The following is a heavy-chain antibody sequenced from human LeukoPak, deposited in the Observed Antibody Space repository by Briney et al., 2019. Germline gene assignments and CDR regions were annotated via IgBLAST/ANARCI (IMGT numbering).Heavy chain of an antibody. CDR1: GYTFTSYY. V-gene: IGHV1-46*01. D-gene: IGHD3-22*01. CDR2: ISPSGGST. CDR3: ARVAYYYDSSGHRGDYYYMDV. J-gene: IGHJ6*03. Sequence: ASVKVSCKASGYTFTSYYMHWVRQAPGQGLEWMGIISPSGGSTSYAQKFQGRVTMTRDTSTSTVYMELSSLRSEDTAVYYCARVAYYYDSSGHRGDYYYMDVWGKGTTVTISS.